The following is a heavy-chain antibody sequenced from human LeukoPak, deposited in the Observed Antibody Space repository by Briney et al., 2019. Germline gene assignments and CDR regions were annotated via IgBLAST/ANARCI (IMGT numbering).Heavy chain of an antibody. V-gene: IGHV4-34*01. J-gene: IGHJ6*02. CDR3: VRDSYYDFWSGYYNTPNYYYYGMDV. CDR1: GGSFSGYY. Sequence: SETLSLTCAVYGGSFSGYYWSWIRQPPGKGLEWIGEINHSGSTNYNPSLKSRVTISVDTSKSQFSLKLSSVTAADTAVYYCVRDSYYDFWSGYYNTPNYYYYGMDVWGQGTTVTVSS. CDR2: INHSGST. D-gene: IGHD3-3*01.